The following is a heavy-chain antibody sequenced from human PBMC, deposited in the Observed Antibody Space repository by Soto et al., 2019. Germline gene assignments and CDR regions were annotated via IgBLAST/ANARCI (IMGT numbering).Heavy chain of an antibody. Sequence: PGGSLRLSCAASGFTFSDYYITCIRQAPGKGLEWVAYISGTGVTIKYEDSVKGRFTISRDNAKNSLFLQMNSLRAEDTAVYYCARDAGRDGYTFNYWGQGTQVTVSS. V-gene: IGHV3-11*01. J-gene: IGHJ4*02. CDR1: GFTFSDYY. CDR2: ISGTGVTI. CDR3: ARDAGRDGYTFNY. D-gene: IGHD5-12*01.